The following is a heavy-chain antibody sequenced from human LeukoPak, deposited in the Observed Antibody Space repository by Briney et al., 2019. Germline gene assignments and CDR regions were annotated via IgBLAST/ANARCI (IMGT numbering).Heavy chain of an antibody. Sequence: GGSLRLSCAASGFTLSGNYMSWVRQAPGKGLEWVSIIYSGDSTYYADSVKGRFTISRDNSKNTLYLQMNSLRAEDTAVYYCARVFWEKDGFIGAFDIWGQGTMVTVSS. V-gene: IGHV3-66*01. CDR3: ARVFWEKDGFIGAFDI. J-gene: IGHJ3*02. CDR2: IYSGDST. CDR1: GFTLSGNY. D-gene: IGHD3-3*01.